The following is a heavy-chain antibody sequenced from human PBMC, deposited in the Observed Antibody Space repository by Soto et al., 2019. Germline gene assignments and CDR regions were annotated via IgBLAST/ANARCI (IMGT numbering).Heavy chain of an antibody. J-gene: IGHJ4*02. CDR2: IDNSGST. D-gene: IGHD3-3*01. CDR1: GGSISNYF. V-gene: IGHV4-4*07. CDR3: ARGGQDFWSGPFDY. Sequence: SETLSLTCTVSGGSISNYFCNWIRQPAGKGLEWIGRIDNSGSTNYNPSLKSRITMSADTSRNQFSLKLNSVTAADTAVYYCARGGQDFWSGPFDYWGQGALVTVTS.